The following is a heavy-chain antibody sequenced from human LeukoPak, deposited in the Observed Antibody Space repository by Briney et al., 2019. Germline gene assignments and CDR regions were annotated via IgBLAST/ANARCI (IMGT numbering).Heavy chain of an antibody. V-gene: IGHV1-18*01. D-gene: IGHD3-22*01. CDR3: AGGDHYDSSGYYNWFDP. J-gene: IGHJ5*02. Sequence: GASVKVSCKASGYTFTSYGISWVRQAPGQGLEWMGWISAYNGNTNYAQKLQGRVTMTTDTSTSTAYMELRSLRSDDTAVYYCAGGDHYDSSGYYNWFDPWGQGTLVTVSS. CDR1: GYTFTSYG. CDR2: ISAYNGNT.